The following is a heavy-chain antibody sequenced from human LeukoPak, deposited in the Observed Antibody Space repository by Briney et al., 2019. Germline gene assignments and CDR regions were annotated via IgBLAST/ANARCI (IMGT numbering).Heavy chain of an antibody. V-gene: IGHV4-59*08. CDR3: ARLATVTSWFDP. CDR1: GGSISSYY. J-gene: IGHJ5*02. Sequence: PSETLSLTCTVSGGSISSYYWSWIRQPPGKGLEWIGYIYYSGSTNYNPSLKSRVTISVDTSKNQFSLKLSSVTAADTAVYYCARLATVTSWFDPWGQGTLVTVSS. D-gene: IGHD4-17*01. CDR2: IYYSGST.